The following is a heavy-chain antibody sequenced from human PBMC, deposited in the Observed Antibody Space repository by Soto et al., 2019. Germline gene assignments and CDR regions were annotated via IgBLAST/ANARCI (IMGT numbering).Heavy chain of an antibody. V-gene: IGHV3-23*01. CDR3: ARAPQLGDFDY. CDR2: ISGSGGAT. CDR1: GFTFSSYA. Sequence: PGGSLRLSCAASGFTFSSYAMSWVRQAPGKGLEWVSAISGSGGATYYADSVKGRFTISRDYSKNTLYLQMSSLIAEDTAVYYCARAPQLGDFDYWGQGTLVTVSS. J-gene: IGHJ4*02. D-gene: IGHD7-27*01.